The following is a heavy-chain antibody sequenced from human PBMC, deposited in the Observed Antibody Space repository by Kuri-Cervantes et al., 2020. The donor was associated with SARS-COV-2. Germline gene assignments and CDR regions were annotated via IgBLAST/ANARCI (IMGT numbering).Heavy chain of an antibody. D-gene: IGHD1-1*01. CDR3: VRDGDHWNFDY. J-gene: IGHJ4*02. Sequence: ETLSLTCAASGFTFSGHWIHWVRPAPGKGLVWVSRINPDGSYTNNADSVKGRFTLSRDNAKNMLFLQMNSLRAEDTAVYYCVRDGDHWNFDYWGQGTLVTVSS. CDR1: GFTFSGHW. CDR2: INPDGSYT. V-gene: IGHV3-74*01.